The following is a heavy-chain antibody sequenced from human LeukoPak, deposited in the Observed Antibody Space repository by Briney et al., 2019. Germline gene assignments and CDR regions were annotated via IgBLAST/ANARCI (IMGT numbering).Heavy chain of an antibody. CDR2: IYSDGRI. V-gene: IGHV3-53*01. J-gene: IGHJ4*02. Sequence: GGSLRLSCAASGFTVSGNYMGWVRQAPRKGLEWVSVIYSDGRIHYADSVKGRFTISRDDSKNTLYLQMNSLRAEDTAVYNCARESGYSYGLAGFFDYWGQGTLVTVSS. CDR3: ARESGYSYGLAGFFDY. CDR1: GFTVSGNY. D-gene: IGHD5-18*01.